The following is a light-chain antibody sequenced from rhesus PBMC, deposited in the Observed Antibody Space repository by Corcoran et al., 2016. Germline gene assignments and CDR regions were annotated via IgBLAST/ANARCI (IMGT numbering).Light chain of an antibody. CDR2: ESS. J-gene: IGKJ1*01. V-gene: IGKV1-25*01. CDR1: QGITSD. CDR3: QHYYNIPWT. Sequence: DIQMTQSPSPLSASVGDRVTSTCRASQGITSDLAWYQQKPGETPKLLFYESSRLQSGIPSRFSGSGSWTDFTLSISSLQSDVFATYYCQHYYNIPWTFGQGTKVDVK.